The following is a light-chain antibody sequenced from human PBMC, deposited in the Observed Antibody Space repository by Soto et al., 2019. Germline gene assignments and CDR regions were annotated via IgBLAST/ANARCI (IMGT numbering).Light chain of an antibody. Sequence: EIVMTQSPATLSVSPGERATLSCRASQSVSSNLAWYQQKPGQAPRLLIYGASTRATGIPARFSGSGSGTEFTITISSLQSEDFAVYYCQQSDTFGGGTKVEIK. CDR2: GAS. CDR1: QSVSSN. V-gene: IGKV3-15*01. CDR3: QQSDT. J-gene: IGKJ4*01.